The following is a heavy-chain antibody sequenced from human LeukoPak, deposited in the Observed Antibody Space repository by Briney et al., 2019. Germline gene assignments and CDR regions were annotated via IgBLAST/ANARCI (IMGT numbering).Heavy chain of an antibody. Sequence: SETLSLACTVSGGSISSGDYYWSWIRQPPGKGLEWIGYIYYSGSTYYNPSLKSRVTISVDTSKNQFSLKLSSVTAADTAVYYCARAVWFGSSYFDYWGQGTLVTVSS. D-gene: IGHD3-10*01. CDR1: GGSISSGDYY. J-gene: IGHJ4*02. V-gene: IGHV4-30-4*01. CDR3: ARAVWFGSSYFDY. CDR2: IYYSGST.